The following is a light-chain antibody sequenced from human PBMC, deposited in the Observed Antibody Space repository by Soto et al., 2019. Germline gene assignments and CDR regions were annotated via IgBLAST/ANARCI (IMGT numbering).Light chain of an antibody. V-gene: IGLV2-23*01. Sequence: QSALTQPASVSVSPGQSITISCTGTSSDVGKYNLVSWYQQHPGKAPKVMILQGYKRPSGVSNRFSGSKFGNTASLTISGLQAEDEAEYYCCAYAATYTYVFGTGTKVTVL. CDR2: QGY. CDR1: SSDVGKYNL. J-gene: IGLJ1*01. CDR3: CAYAATYTYV.